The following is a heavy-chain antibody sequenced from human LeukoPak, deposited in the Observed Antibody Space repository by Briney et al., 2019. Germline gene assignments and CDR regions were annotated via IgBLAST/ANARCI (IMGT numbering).Heavy chain of an antibody. CDR2: IGTTGSYI. CDR1: GFTFSNYS. D-gene: IGHD3-9*01. CDR3: ARDEYDILTDYDY. V-gene: IGHV3-21*01. J-gene: IGHJ4*02. Sequence: GSLRLSCAASGFTFSNYSMNWVRQAPGKGLEWVSSIGTTGSYIFYADSVKGRFTISRDNAKNTPYLQMNSLRAEDTAVYYCARDEYDILTDYDYWGQGILVTVSS.